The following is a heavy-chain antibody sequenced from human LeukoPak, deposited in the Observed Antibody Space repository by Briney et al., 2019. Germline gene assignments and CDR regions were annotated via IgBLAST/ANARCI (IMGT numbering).Heavy chain of an antibody. Sequence: PSETLSLTCAVYGGSFSGYYWSWIRQPPGKGLEWIGEINHSGSTNYNPSLKSRVTISVDTSKNQFSLKLSSVTAADTAVYYCARAEVINIAAAGTVDYWGQGTLVTVSS. J-gene: IGHJ4*02. V-gene: IGHV4-34*01. CDR3: ARAEVINIAAAGTVDY. D-gene: IGHD6-13*01. CDR2: INHSGST. CDR1: GGSFSGYY.